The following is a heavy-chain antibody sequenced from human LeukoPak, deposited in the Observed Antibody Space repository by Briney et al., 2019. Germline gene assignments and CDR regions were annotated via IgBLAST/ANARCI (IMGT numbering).Heavy chain of an antibody. D-gene: IGHD2-2*01. Sequence: SETLSLTCTVSGGSISSGDYYWSWIRQPPGKGLEWIGYIYYSGSTYYNPSLKSRVTISVDTSKYQFSLKLSSVTAADTAVYYCARAIGYCSSTSCYGGWFDPWGQGTLVTVSS. CDR3: ARAIGYCSSTSCYGGWFDP. CDR1: GGSISSGDYY. J-gene: IGHJ5*02. CDR2: IYYSGST. V-gene: IGHV4-30-4*01.